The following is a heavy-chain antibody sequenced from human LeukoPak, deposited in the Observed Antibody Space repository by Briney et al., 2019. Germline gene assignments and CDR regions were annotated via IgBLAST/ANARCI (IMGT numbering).Heavy chain of an antibody. CDR1: GYTFTSYG. J-gene: IGHJ4*02. Sequence: ASVKVSCKASGYTFTSYGISWVRQAPGQGLEWMGWINPNSGGTNYAQKFQGWVTMTRDTSISTAYMELSRLRSDDTAVYYCARGDWNNEGYFDYWGQGTLVTVSS. V-gene: IGHV1-2*04. D-gene: IGHD1/OR15-1a*01. CDR3: ARGDWNNEGYFDY. CDR2: INPNSGGT.